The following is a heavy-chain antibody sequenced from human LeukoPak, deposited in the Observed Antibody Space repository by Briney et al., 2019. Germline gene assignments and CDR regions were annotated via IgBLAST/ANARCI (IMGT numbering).Heavy chain of an antibody. Sequence: LPGRSLRLSCAGSGFTFDDYAMHWVRQTPGKGLEWVSGISWNSGNIADADFVGGRFTISRDNAKNSLSLQMNSLSDEDTAVYYCAKDAYGGATFFYYMDVWGKGTTVTVSS. CDR1: GFTFDDYA. D-gene: IGHD2/OR15-2a*01. CDR2: ISWNSGNI. V-gene: IGHV3-9*01. J-gene: IGHJ6*03. CDR3: AKDAYGGATFFYYMDV.